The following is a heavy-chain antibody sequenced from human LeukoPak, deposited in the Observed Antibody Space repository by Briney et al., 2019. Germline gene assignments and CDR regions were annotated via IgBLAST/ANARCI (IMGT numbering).Heavy chain of an antibody. Sequence: GGSLRLSYAASGFTFSSYEMNWVRQAPGKGLEWVSFISTSSSYIHNADSVKGRFTISRDNAENSLYLQMNSLRAEDTAVYYCAGAAIAAARIYYYMDVWGKGTTVTVSS. CDR2: ISTSSSYI. D-gene: IGHD6-13*01. CDR1: GFTFSSYE. CDR3: AGAAIAAARIYYYMDV. J-gene: IGHJ6*03. V-gene: IGHV3-21*05.